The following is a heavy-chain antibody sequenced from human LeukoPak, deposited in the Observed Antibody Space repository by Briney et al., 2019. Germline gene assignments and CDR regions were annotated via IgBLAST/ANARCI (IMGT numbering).Heavy chain of an antibody. V-gene: IGHV3-15*01. CDR2: IKSKRDGGTT. J-gene: IGHJ5*02. CDR1: GLTFSTAW. Sequence: KPGGSLRLSCAASGLTFSTAWMSWVRQAPGKGPEWVGRIKSKRDGGTTDYGAPVKGRFTMSRDDSRNTLYLQMNSLKIEDTATYYCTTDRNWFDPWGQGTLVTVSP. CDR3: TTDRNWFDP.